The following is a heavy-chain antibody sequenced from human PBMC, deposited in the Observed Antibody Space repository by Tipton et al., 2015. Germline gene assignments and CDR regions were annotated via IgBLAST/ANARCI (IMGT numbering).Heavy chain of an antibody. CDR1: GGSIRTSSYY. V-gene: IGHV4-39*01. D-gene: IGHD4-11*01. CDR3: ARRTKVIRLHPNYFDY. J-gene: IGHJ4*02. Sequence: TLSLTCTVSGGSIRTSSYYWGWIRQPPGKGPEWIGSVYYGGTTYYNPSLKSRVTISVDTSKNQFSLKLISVTAADTAVYYCARRTKVIRLHPNYFDYWGQGTLVTVSS. CDR2: VYYGGTT.